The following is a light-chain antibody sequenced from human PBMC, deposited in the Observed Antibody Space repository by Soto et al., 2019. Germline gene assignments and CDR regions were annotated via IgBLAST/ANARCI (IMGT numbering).Light chain of an antibody. V-gene: IGKV3-15*01. J-gene: IGKJ4*01. Sequence: EIVMTQSPATLSVSPGERATLSCRASQSVRNNLAWYQQKPGQAPRLLIYHASTRATGIPARFSGSGSGTEFTLTSSSLHSEDFAFYYCQQYNKWPLTFGGGTQVEIK. CDR2: HAS. CDR3: QQYNKWPLT. CDR1: QSVRNN.